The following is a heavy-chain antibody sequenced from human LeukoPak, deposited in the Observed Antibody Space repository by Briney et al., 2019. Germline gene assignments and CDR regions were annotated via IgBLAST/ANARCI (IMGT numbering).Heavy chain of an antibody. CDR3: ARDIIDLPVIMVRGELIGFDY. CDR2: IIPIFGTA. D-gene: IGHD3-10*01. CDR1: GGTFSSYA. Sequence: SVKVSCKASGGTFSSYAISWVRQAPGQGLEWMGRIIPIFGTANYAQKFQGRVTITTDESTSTAYMELSSLRSEDTAVYYCARDIIDLPVIMVRGELIGFDYWGQGTLVTVSS. J-gene: IGHJ4*02. V-gene: IGHV1-69*05.